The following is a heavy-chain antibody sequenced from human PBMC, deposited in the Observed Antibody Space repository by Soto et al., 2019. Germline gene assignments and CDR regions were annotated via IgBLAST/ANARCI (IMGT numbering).Heavy chain of an antibody. Sequence: QVQLVQSGAEVKKPGASVKVSCKASGYTFTSYGISWVRQAPGQGLEWMGWISAYNGNTNYAQKLQGRVTMTTDTSTSTAYMELRSLRSDDTAVYYCASTYYDFWSGPELKHWGQGTLVTVSS. V-gene: IGHV1-18*01. CDR1: GYTFTSYG. J-gene: IGHJ1*01. CDR3: ASTYYDFWSGPELKH. CDR2: ISAYNGNT. D-gene: IGHD3-3*01.